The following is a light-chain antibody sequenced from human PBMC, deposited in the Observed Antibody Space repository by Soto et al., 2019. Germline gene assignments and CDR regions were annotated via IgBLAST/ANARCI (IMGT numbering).Light chain of an antibody. CDR1: QSVRSSS. V-gene: IGKV3-20*01. Sequence: EIVLTQSPGTLSLSPGERATLSCRASQSVRSSSLAWYQQKPGQAPRLLIYGASSRATGIPDRFSGSGSGTDFTLTISRVEPEDFAVYYCQQYGNSPPITFGGGTKV. CDR3: QQYGNSPPIT. CDR2: GAS. J-gene: IGKJ4*01.